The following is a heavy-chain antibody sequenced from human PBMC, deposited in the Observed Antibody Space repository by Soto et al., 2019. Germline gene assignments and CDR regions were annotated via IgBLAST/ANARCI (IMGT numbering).Heavy chain of an antibody. D-gene: IGHD3-22*01. CDR2: INHSGST. V-gene: IGHV4-34*01. CDR3: ARGVSYYDSSGYYYSDYYGMDV. CDR1: GGSISSGGYY. Sequence: PSETLSLTCAVSGGSISSGGYYWSWIRQPPGKGLEWIGEINHSGSTNYNPSLKSRVTISVGTSKNQFSLKLSSVTAADTAVYYCARGVSYYDSSGYYYSDYYGMDVWGQGTTVTVSS. J-gene: IGHJ6*02.